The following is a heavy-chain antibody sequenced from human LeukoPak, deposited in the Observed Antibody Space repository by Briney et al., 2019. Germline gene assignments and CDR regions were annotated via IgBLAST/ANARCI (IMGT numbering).Heavy chain of an antibody. D-gene: IGHD3-9*01. CDR2: IYTSGST. Sequence: SETLSLTCTVSGGSISSYYWSWIRQPPGKGLEWIGYIYTSGSTNYNPSLKSRVTISVDTSKNQFSLKLSSVTAADTALYYCARGSGYDILTGYYNVSWFDPWGQGTLVTVSS. CDR1: GGSISSYY. J-gene: IGHJ5*02. V-gene: IGHV4-4*09. CDR3: ARGSGYDILTGYYNVSWFDP.